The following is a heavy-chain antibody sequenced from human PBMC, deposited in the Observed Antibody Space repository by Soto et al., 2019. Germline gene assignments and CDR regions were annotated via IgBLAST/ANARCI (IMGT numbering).Heavy chain of an antibody. V-gene: IGHV3-66*01. CDR1: GFTVSSNY. CDR2: IYSGGNT. D-gene: IGHD4-4*01. CDR3: VREKRAVMMALGCFDL. Sequence: EVQVVESGGDLVQPGGSLRLSCAASGFTVSSNYMSWVRQAPGKGLEWVSVIYSGGNTYYADSVKGRFTISRDNSNNTLYLQMSSLRAEDTAVYYCVREKRAVMMALGCFDLWGRGTLVSVSS. J-gene: IGHJ2*01.